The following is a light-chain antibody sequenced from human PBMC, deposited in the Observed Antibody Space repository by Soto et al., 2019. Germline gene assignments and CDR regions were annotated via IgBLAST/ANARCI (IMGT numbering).Light chain of an antibody. CDR3: QHYDSYSDA. J-gene: IGKJ4*01. Sequence: DIQMTQSPSTLSASVGDRVTITCRASQSISSWLAWYQQKPGKAPKLLIYDASSLESGVPSRFSGSGSGTEFTLTISSLQPDDFATYYCQHYDSYSDAFGGGTKVEIK. V-gene: IGKV1-5*01. CDR2: DAS. CDR1: QSISSW.